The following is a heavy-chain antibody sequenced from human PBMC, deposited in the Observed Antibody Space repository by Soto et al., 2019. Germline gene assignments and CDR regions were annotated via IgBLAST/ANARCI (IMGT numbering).Heavy chain of an antibody. CDR3: ARLSPDNSSGSGSYYNAFDI. V-gene: IGHV4-59*08. Sequence: SETLSLTCPVSGGSISSYYWSWIRQPPGKGLEGIGYIYYSGSTNYNPSLKSRFTISVDPSKNQFSLKLSSVPAADTAVYYCARLSPDNSSGSGSYYNAFDIWGQGTMVTVSS. CDR1: GGSISSYY. D-gene: IGHD3-10*01. CDR2: IYYSGST. J-gene: IGHJ3*02.